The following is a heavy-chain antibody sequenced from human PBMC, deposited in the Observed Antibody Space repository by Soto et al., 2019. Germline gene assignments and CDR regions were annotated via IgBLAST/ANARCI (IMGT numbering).Heavy chain of an antibody. D-gene: IGHD2-15*01. V-gene: IGHV4-59*01. J-gene: IGHJ4*02. CDR2: IYYSGST. CDR3: AATPRY. CDR1: GDSISSYY. Sequence: PSETLSLTCTVSGDSISSYYWSWIRQPPGKGLEWIGYIYYSGSTNYNPSLKSRVTMSIDTSQNQVSLKLTSVTTADTAVYYCAATPRYWGQGTVVTVSS.